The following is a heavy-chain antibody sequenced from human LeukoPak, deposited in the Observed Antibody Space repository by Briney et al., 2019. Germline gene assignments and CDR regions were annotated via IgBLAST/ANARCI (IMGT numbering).Heavy chain of an antibody. CDR1: GGSISSYY. CDR3: ARGVKYPRVDY. V-gene: IGHV4-59*01. D-gene: IGHD2/OR15-2a*01. Sequence: PSETLSLTCTVSGGSISSYYWSWIRQPPGKGLEWIGYIYYSGSTNYNPSLKSRVTISVDTSKNQFSLKLSSVTAADTAVYYCARGVKYPRVDYWGQGTLVTVSS. CDR2: IYYSGST. J-gene: IGHJ4*02.